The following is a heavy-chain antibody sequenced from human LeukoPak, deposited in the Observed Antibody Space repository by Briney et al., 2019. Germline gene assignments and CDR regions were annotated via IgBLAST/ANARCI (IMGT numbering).Heavy chain of an antibody. CDR1: GFTFSTFA. D-gene: IGHD2-15*01. V-gene: IGHV3-23*01. CDR3: AKNGDRGAYCTGGTCYPYFYYYMDV. Sequence: GGSLRLSCAASGFTFSTFAMIWVRQPPGKGLEWVSSIFQGGGEIHYADSVRGRFTISRDNSKSTLFLQMNSLRAEDTAIYYCAKNGDRGAYCTGGTCYPYFYYYMDVWGKGTTVTI. J-gene: IGHJ6*03. CDR2: IFQGGGEI.